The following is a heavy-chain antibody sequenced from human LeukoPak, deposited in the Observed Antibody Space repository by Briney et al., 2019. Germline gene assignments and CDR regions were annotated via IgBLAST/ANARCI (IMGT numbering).Heavy chain of an antibody. CDR1: GFTFSSYG. V-gene: IGHV3-7*01. Sequence: GGSLRLSCAASGFTFSSYGMHWVRQAPGKGLEWVANIKQGGSEKYYVDSVKGRFTISRDNAKNSLYLQMNSLRAEDTAVYYCARGGDYFFLWGQGTLVTVSS. CDR2: IKQGGSEK. D-gene: IGHD4-17*01. CDR3: ARGGDYFFL. J-gene: IGHJ4*02.